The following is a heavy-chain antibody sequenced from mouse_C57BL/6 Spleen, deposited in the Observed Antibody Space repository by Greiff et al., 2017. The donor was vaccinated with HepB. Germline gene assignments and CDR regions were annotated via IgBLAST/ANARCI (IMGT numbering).Heavy chain of an antibody. V-gene: IGHV1-76*01. CDR3: ARGGAYDGYYGYFDV. J-gene: IGHJ1*03. CDR2: IYPGSGNT. Sequence: QVQLQQSGAELVRPGASVKLSCKASGYTFTDYYINWVKQRPGQGLEWIARIYPGSGNTYYNEKFKGKATLTAAKSSSTAYMQLSSLTSEDSAVYFCARGGAYDGYYGYFDVWGTGTTVTVSS. D-gene: IGHD2-3*01. CDR1: GYTFTDYY.